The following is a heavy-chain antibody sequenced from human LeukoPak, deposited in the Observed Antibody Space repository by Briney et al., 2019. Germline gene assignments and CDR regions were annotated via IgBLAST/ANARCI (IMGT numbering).Heavy chain of an antibody. Sequence: GESLKISCKDSEYSFTAFWIGWVRQMPGKGLEWMGNIYPGDSDTRYSPSFQGQVIISADKSISTAYLQWSSLKASDTAMYFCARQVGATGHFDLGGQGTLVTVSS. D-gene: IGHD1-26*01. CDR3: ARQVGATGHFDL. CDR2: IYPGDSDT. CDR1: EYSFTAFW. J-gene: IGHJ4*02. V-gene: IGHV5-51*01.